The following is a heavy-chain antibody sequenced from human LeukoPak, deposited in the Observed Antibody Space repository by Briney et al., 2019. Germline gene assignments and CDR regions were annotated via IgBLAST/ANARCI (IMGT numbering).Heavy chain of an antibody. CDR3: ARDTYYYDSSGSDAFDI. CDR2: IYYSGST. Sequence: SETLSLTCTVSGGSISSYYGSWIRQPPGKGLEWLGYIYYSGSTNYNPSLKSRVTISVDTSKNQFSLKLSSVTAADTAVYYCARDTYYYDSSGSDAFDIWGQGTMVTVSS. V-gene: IGHV4-59*01. CDR1: GGSISSYY. J-gene: IGHJ3*02. D-gene: IGHD3-22*01.